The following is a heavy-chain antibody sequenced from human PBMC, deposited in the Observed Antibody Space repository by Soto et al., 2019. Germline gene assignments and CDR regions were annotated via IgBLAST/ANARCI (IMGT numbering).Heavy chain of an antibody. Sequence: QVQLQETGPGLVKPSQTLSLTCTVSGGSISSGGYYWTWIRQHPGKGLEWIGYNYYSGITYYNPSLKRPVTISLDTSKNQFSPKLSTGTAADTAVYYCARGSSIAGLYFGMDVWGQGTTVTVSS. V-gene: IGHV4-31*01. CDR3: ARGSSIAGLYFGMDV. CDR1: GGSISSGGYY. D-gene: IGHD6-6*01. J-gene: IGHJ6*02. CDR2: NYYSGIT.